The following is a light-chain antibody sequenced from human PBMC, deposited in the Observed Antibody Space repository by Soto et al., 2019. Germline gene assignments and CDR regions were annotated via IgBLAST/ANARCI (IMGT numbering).Light chain of an antibody. J-gene: IGKJ1*01. CDR2: AAS. CDR1: EDIRCW. V-gene: IGKV1-12*01. CDR3: QQANNFPPWT. Sequence: EIQLTQSPSSLSASVGDSVTITCRASEDIRCWLGWYQQKPGEAPKLLIFAASSLQSGVPSRFSGSGFGTHFTLTITDLQPEDFATYYCQQANNFPPWTFGQGTKVEVK.